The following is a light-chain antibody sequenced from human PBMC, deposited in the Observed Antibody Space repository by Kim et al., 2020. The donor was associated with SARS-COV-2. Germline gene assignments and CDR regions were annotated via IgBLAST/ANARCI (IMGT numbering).Light chain of an antibody. CDR1: QDITNY. Sequence: SASVGDRVIITCQASQDITNYLNWYQQKPGRAPELLIYEASNLHTGVPSRFSAGGSGTDFSLTIRSVQPEDIATYHCQQYDNVPHTFGQGTKLEI. CDR3: QQYDNVPHT. V-gene: IGKV1-33*01. CDR2: EAS. J-gene: IGKJ2*01.